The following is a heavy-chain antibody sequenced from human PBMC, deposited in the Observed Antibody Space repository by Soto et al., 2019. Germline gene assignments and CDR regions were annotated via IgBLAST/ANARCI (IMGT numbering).Heavy chain of an antibody. CDR3: ASTVTDAFDI. CDR2: VYYSGSF. D-gene: IGHD4-17*01. CDR1: GGSISRGGSY. V-gene: IGHV4-31*03. J-gene: IGHJ3*02. Sequence: SETLSLTCSVSGGSISRGGSYWSWIRQRPGKGLEWIGYVYYSGSFYYTPSLKGRVMISPDTSKNQFSLKLCSVTAADTAVYYCASTVTDAFDIWGQGTMVTVSS.